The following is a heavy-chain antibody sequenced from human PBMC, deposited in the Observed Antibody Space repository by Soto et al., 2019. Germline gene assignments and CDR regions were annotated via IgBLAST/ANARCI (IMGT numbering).Heavy chain of an antibody. CDR1: GFTFSSYD. CDR2: IWYDGSNK. Sequence: QVQLVESGGGVVQPGRSLRLSCAASGFTFSSYDMHWVRQAPGKGLEWVAVIWYDGSNKYYADSVKGRFTISRDNSKNTLYLQMNSLRADDTAVYYCARDYSGGSSAPDYWGQGTLVTVSS. D-gene: IGHD2-15*01. J-gene: IGHJ4*02. V-gene: IGHV3-33*01. CDR3: ARDYSGGSSAPDY.